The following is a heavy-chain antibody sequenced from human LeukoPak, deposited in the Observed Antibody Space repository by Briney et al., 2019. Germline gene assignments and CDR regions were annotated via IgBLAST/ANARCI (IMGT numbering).Heavy chain of an antibody. CDR3: AFDSSGYSEDFDY. J-gene: IGHJ4*02. V-gene: IGHV1-8*03. CDR1: GYTFTSYD. D-gene: IGHD3-22*01. Sequence: ASVKVSCKASGYTFTSYDINWVRQATGQGLEWMGWMNPNSGNTGYAQKFQGRVTITRNTSISTAYMELSSLRSEDTAVYYCAFDSSGYSEDFDYWGQGTVVTVSP. CDR2: MNPNSGNT.